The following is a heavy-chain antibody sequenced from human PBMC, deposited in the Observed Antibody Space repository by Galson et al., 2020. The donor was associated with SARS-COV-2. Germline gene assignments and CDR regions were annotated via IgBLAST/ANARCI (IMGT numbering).Heavy chain of an antibody. D-gene: IGHD6-6*01. CDR3: ARGLLYGSSPSSMDV. V-gene: IGHV1-8*02. J-gene: IGHJ6*02. CDR1: GYSFSGYD. Sequence: ASVKVSCRASGYSFSGYDIIWVRQATGQGLEWLGRIRPNSGDTAYSQRFQGRVTMTRDTSISTAYMELSRLRSEDTAVYYCARGLLYGSSPSSMDVWGQGTTVTVSS. CDR2: IRPNSGDT.